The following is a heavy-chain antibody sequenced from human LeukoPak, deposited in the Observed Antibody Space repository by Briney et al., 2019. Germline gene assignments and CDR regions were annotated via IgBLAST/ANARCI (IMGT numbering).Heavy chain of an antibody. CDR1: GFTFSSYA. J-gene: IGHJ4*02. V-gene: IGHV3-7*03. D-gene: IGHD6-19*01. Sequence: GGSLRLSCAASGFTFSSYAMSWVRQAPGKGLEWVANIKQDGSEKYYVDSVKGRFTISRDNAKNSLYLQMNSLRAEDTAVYYCARDEIYSSGWYADYWGQGTLVTVSS. CDR3: ARDEIYSSGWYADY. CDR2: IKQDGSEK.